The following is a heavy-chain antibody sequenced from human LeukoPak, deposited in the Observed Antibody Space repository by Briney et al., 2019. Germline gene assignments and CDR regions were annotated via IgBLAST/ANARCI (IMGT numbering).Heavy chain of an antibody. CDR2: IKKDGSEK. Sequence: PGGSLRLSCAASGFTFSSYWMSWVRQAPGKGLEWVANIKKDGSEKYYVDSVKGRFSISRDNAKNSLYLQMNNLRAEDTAVYYCARLGMIRGVPADYWGQGTLVTVSS. D-gene: IGHD3-10*01. CDR1: GFTFSSYW. J-gene: IGHJ4*02. V-gene: IGHV3-7*01. CDR3: ARLGMIRGVPADY.